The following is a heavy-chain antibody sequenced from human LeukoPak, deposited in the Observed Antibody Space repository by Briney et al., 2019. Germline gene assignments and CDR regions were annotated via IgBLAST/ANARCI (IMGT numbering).Heavy chain of an antibody. CDR1: GFTFSSYW. J-gene: IGHJ4*02. V-gene: IGHV3-7*04. Sequence: GGSLRLSCAASGFTFSSYWMTWVRQAPGKGLEWVADINQEGREKYYVDSVKGRFTISRDNAKNSLYLQMNSLRAEDTAVYYCARNPLRRFDYWGQGTLVTVSS. CDR3: ARNPLRRFDY. CDR2: INQEGREK.